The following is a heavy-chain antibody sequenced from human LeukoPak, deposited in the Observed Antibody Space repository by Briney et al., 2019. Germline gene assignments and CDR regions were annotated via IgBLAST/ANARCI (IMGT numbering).Heavy chain of an antibody. V-gene: IGHV1-2*02. J-gene: IGHJ4*02. CDR3: AREGKIVGASFDY. CDR2: IYPNSGGA. CDR1: GYTFTIYY. D-gene: IGHD1-26*01. Sequence: ASVKVSCKASGYTFTIYYIHWVRQAPGQGLEWMGSIYPNSGGAIFAQNFQGRVTLTRDTSSSTAYLELTRLRSDDTAVYYCAREGKIVGASFDYWGQGTLVTVSS.